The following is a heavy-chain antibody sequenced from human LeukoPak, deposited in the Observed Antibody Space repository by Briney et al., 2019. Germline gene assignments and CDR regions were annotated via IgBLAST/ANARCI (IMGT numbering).Heavy chain of an antibody. CDR3: ARDTLLWFGEQPDY. J-gene: IGHJ4*02. D-gene: IGHD3-10*01. Sequence: ASVKVSCKASGYTFTSYGISWVRQAPGQGLEWMGWISAYNGNTNYAQKLQGRVTMTTDTSTNTAYMELRSLRSDDTAVYYCARDTLLWFGEQPDYWGQGTLVTVSS. CDR2: ISAYNGNT. V-gene: IGHV1-18*04. CDR1: GYTFTSYG.